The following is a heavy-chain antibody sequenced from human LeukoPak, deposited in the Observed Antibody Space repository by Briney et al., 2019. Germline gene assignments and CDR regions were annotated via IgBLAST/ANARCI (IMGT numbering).Heavy chain of an antibody. Sequence: ASVKVSCKASGYTFTGYYMHWVRQAPGQGLEWMGWINPNSGGTNYAQKFQGRVTMTRDTSISTAYMELSRLRSDDTAVYYCARGLTRYCSGGSCYTRNGYFDYWGQGTLVTVSS. V-gene: IGHV1-2*02. J-gene: IGHJ4*02. CDR2: INPNSGGT. CDR1: GYTFTGYY. CDR3: ARGLTRYCSGGSCYTRNGYFDY. D-gene: IGHD2-15*01.